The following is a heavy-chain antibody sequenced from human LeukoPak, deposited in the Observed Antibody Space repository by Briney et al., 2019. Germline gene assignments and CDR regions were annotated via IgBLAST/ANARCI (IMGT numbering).Heavy chain of an antibody. CDR1: GYTFTSYG. D-gene: IGHD2-2*01. CDR2: ISAYNGNT. Sequence: ASVKVSCKASGYTFTSYGISWVRQAPGQGLEWMGWISAYNGNTNYAQKLQGRVTMTTDTSTSTAYMELRSLRSDDTAVYYCAREVDCSSTSCYSLASDYWGQGTLVTVSS. CDR3: AREVDCSSTSCYSLASDY. V-gene: IGHV1-18*01. J-gene: IGHJ4*02.